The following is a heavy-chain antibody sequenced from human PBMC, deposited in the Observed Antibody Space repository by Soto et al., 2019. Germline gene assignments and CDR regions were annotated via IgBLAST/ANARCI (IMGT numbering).Heavy chain of an antibody. CDR3: ARVVGALGHWFDP. Sequence: ASVKVSCKAAGYTFTSYDINWVRQATGQGLEWMGWINPYNGNTNYAQKLQGRVTMTTDTSTSTAYMELRSLRSDDTAVYYCARVVGALGHWFDPWGQGTLVTSPQ. J-gene: IGHJ5*02. CDR2: INPYNGNT. D-gene: IGHD1-26*01. V-gene: IGHV1-18*01. CDR1: GYTFTSYD.